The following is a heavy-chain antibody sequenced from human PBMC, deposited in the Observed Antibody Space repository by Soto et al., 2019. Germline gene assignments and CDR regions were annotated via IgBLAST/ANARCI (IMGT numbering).Heavy chain of an antibody. Sequence: SATLSLTCAVSGYSISSGYYWGWIRQPPGKGLEWIGSIYHSGSTYYNPSLKSRVTISVDTSKNQFSLKLSSVTAADTAVYYCARNYYDSSGYWPVDYWGQGTLVTVSS. J-gene: IGHJ4*02. V-gene: IGHV4-38-2*01. CDR3: ARNYYDSSGYWPVDY. D-gene: IGHD3-22*01. CDR1: GYSISSGYY. CDR2: IYHSGST.